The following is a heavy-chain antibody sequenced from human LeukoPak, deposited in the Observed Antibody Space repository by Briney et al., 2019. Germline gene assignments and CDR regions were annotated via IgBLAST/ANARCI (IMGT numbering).Heavy chain of an antibody. D-gene: IGHD3-10*01. CDR1: GFTVSSNY. J-gene: IGHJ4*02. V-gene: IGHV3-53*01. CDR2: IFGGGGT. CDR3: ASWPGAWYGEDY. Sequence: PGGSLRLSCAASGFTVSSNYMAWVRQPPGKGLEWVSVIFGGGGTCYAGSVRGRFTISRDNSQNTLFLQMNSLRAEDTAVYYCASWPGAWYGEDYWGQGTRVTVSS.